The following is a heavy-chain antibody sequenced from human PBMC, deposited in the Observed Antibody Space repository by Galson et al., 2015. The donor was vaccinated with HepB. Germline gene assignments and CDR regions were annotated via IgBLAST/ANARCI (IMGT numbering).Heavy chain of an antibody. V-gene: IGHV3-15*01. D-gene: IGHD3-16*02. CDR3: TTEYYYIWGSYRLAY. J-gene: IGHJ4*02. CDR2: IKSKTDGGTT. Sequence: SLRLSCAASGFTFSNAWMSWVRQAPGKGLEWVGRIKSKTDGGTTDYAAPVKGRITISRDDSKNTLYLQMNSLKTEDTAVYYCTTEYYYIWGSYRLAYWGQGTLVTVSS. CDR1: GFTFSNAW.